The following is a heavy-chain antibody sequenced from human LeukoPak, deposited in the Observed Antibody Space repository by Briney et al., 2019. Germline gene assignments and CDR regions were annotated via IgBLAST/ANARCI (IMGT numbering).Heavy chain of an antibody. D-gene: IGHD6-19*01. CDR2: INSNGDRT. Sequence: PGGSLRLSCAATGFIFSSHAMHWVRQAPGKGLEYVSAINSNGDRTYHPHSVKGGFTISRATFKNSLYLHRGRLRAEHVAVYYWAREGQWLDSWGLGTLVTVSS. J-gene: IGHJ5*01. CDR1: GFIFSSHA. CDR3: AREGQWLDS. V-gene: IGHV3-64*01.